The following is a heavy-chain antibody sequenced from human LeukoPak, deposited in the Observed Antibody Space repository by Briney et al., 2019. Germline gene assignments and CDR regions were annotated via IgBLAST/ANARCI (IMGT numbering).Heavy chain of an antibody. D-gene: IGHD3-22*01. Sequence: GGSLRLSCAASGFTVSSNYMSWVRQAPGKGLEWVSDLGGNSGYTYYADSVKGRFTVSRDNSKNTLSLQMNSLRVEDTAVYYCARKSSHFDSSGYFDYWGQGTLLPVSS. CDR3: ARKSSHFDSSGYFDY. V-gene: IGHV3-23*01. CDR2: LGGNSGYT. CDR1: GFTVSSNY. J-gene: IGHJ4*02.